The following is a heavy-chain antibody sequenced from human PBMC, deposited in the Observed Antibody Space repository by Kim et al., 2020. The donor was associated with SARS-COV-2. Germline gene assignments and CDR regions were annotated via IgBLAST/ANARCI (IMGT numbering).Heavy chain of an antibody. J-gene: IGHJ6*02. D-gene: IGHD3-10*01. V-gene: IGHV3-23*01. Sequence: GGSLRLSCAASGFTFSSYAMSWVRQAPGKGLEWVSAISGSGGSTYYADSVKGRFIISRDSSKNTLYLQMNSLRAEDTAVYYCAKDRGELYGSGTYWPDRYYYYGMDVWGQGTTVTVSS. CDR3: AKDRGELYGSGTYWPDRYYYYGMDV. CDR2: ISGSGGST. CDR1: GFTFSSYA.